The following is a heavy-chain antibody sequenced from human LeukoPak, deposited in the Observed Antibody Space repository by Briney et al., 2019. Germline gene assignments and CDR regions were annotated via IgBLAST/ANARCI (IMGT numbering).Heavy chain of an antibody. Sequence: ASVKVSCKASGYTFTDYYIHWVRQAPGHGLEWIGWIDPNSGGTIYAQKFQGRVTLTRDTSISTASMELSGLRSDDSAVFYCARIGLGLLLPAKGGADYWGQGTLVTVSS. CDR3: ARIGLGLLLPAKGGADY. D-gene: IGHD2-15*01. V-gene: IGHV1-2*02. J-gene: IGHJ4*02. CDR2: IDPNSGGT. CDR1: GYTFTDYY.